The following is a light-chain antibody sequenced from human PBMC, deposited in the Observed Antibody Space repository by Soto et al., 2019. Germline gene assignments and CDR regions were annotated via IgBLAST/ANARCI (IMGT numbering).Light chain of an antibody. CDR1: SSDVGGYNY. J-gene: IGLJ3*02. Sequence: QSALTQPPSASGSPGQSVTISCTGTSSDVGGYNYFSSYQQYPGRAPKLMIYEVTKRSSGVPDRFSGFKSGNTASLTVSGLQAEDEADYYCSSYTASNNCNLVFGGRTKLTVL. CDR2: EVT. V-gene: IGLV2-8*01. CDR3: SSYTASNNCNLV.